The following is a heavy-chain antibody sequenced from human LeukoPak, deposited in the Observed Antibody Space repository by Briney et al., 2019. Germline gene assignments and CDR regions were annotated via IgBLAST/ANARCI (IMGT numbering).Heavy chain of an antibody. CDR1: GYTFTNYA. D-gene: IGHD4-23*01. CDR3: AIYYGGNSDYYYYYYMDV. CDR2: INTNTGNP. V-gene: IGHV7-4-1*02. J-gene: IGHJ6*03. Sequence: ASVKVSCKASGYTFTNYAMNWVRQAPGQGLEWMGWINTNTGNPTYAQGFTGRFVFSLDTSVSTAYLQISSLKAEDTAVYYCAIYYGGNSDYYYYYYMDVWGKGTTVTVSS.